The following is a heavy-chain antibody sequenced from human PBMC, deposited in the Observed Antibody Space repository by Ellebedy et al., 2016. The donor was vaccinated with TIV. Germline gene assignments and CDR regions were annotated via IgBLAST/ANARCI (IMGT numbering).Heavy chain of an antibody. D-gene: IGHD6-6*01. Sequence: AASVKVSCKASGGTFSSYAISWVRQAPGQGLEWMGRIIPILGIANYAQKFQGRLTITEDTSTDTVYMELISLTSEDTAVYYCARDFGYRPLVHAFDLWGQGTLVTVSS. CDR1: GGTFSSYA. CDR2: IIPILGIA. CDR3: ARDFGYRPLVHAFDL. V-gene: IGHV1-69*04. J-gene: IGHJ3*01.